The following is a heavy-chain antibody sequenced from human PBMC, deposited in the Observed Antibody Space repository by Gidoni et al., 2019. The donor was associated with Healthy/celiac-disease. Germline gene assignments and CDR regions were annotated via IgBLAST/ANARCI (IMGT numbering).Heavy chain of an antibody. CDR3: AKDGYCSSTSCYGYYYYGMDV. V-gene: IGHV3-30*18. D-gene: IGHD2-2*03. CDR2: ISYDGSNK. J-gene: IGHJ6*02. Sequence: QVQLVESGGGVVQPGRSLRLSCAASGFPFSSYGMHWVRQAPGKGLEWVAVISYDGSNKYYADSVKGRFTISRDNSKNTLYLQMNSLRAEDTAVYYCAKDGYCSSTSCYGYYYYGMDVWGQGTTVTVSS. CDR1: GFPFSSYG.